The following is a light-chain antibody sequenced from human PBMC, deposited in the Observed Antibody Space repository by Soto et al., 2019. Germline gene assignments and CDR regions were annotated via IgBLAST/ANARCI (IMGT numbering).Light chain of an antibody. CDR3: QQYDSSWT. CDR1: QSVSSRY. Sequence: EIVLTQSPGTLSLSPGERATLSCWASQSVSSRYLAWYQQKPGQAPRLLIYGASSRATGIPDRFGGSGSGTDFTLTISRLEPEDFAVYYCQQYDSSWTFGQGTKVDIK. J-gene: IGKJ1*01. V-gene: IGKV3-20*01. CDR2: GAS.